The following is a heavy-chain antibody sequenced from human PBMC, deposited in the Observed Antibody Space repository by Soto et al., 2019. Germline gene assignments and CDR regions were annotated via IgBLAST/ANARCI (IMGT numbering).Heavy chain of an antibody. D-gene: IGHD3-10*01. CDR1: GFTFSSYA. Sequence: GGSLRLSCAASGFTFSSYAMSWVRQAPGKGLEWVSAISGSGGSTYYADSVKGRFTISRDNSKNTLYLQMNSLRAEDTAVYYCAKDGSGRKFYYYGMDVWGQWTTVTVSS. V-gene: IGHV3-23*01. CDR3: AKDGSGRKFYYYGMDV. J-gene: IGHJ6*02. CDR2: ISGSGGST.